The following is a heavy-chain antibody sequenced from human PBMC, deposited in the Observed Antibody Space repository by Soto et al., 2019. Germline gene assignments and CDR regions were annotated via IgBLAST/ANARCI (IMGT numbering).Heavy chain of an antibody. CDR1: GYTFTSYA. V-gene: IGHV1-3*01. D-gene: IGHD3-3*01. J-gene: IGHJ5*02. Sequence: ASVKVSCKASGYTFTSYAMHWVRQAPGQRLEWMGWINAGNGNTKYSQKFQGRVTITRDTSASTAYMELSSLRSEDTAVYYCARGRLRFLEWLLSDWFDPWGQGTLVTAPQ. CDR2: INAGNGNT. CDR3: ARGRLRFLEWLLSDWFDP.